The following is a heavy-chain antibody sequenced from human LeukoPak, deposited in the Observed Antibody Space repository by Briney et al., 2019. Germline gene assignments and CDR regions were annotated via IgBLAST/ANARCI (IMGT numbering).Heavy chain of an antibody. CDR2: IIPIFGTA. CDR1: GGTFSSYA. D-gene: IGHD4-17*01. Sequence: EASVKVSCKASGGTFSSYAISWVRQAPGQGLEWMGGIIPIFGTANYAQKFQGRVTITADESTSTAYMELSSLRSEDTAVCYCARAIHDYGVYFDYWGQGTLVTVSS. CDR3: ARAIHDYGVYFDY. V-gene: IGHV1-69*01. J-gene: IGHJ4*02.